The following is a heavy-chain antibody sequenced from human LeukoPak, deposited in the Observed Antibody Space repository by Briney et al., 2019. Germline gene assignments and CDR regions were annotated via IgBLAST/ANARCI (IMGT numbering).Heavy chain of an antibody. D-gene: IGHD4-17*01. Sequence: ASVKVSCKASGYTFTSYYIHWVRQAPGQGLEWMGIINPSGGSTSYALKFQGRVTMTSDASTSTLYMELSSLRSEDTAVYYCARISDGDPEGAFDIWGQGTMVNVSS. J-gene: IGHJ3*02. V-gene: IGHV1-46*01. CDR2: INPSGGST. CDR3: ARISDGDPEGAFDI. CDR1: GYTFTSYY.